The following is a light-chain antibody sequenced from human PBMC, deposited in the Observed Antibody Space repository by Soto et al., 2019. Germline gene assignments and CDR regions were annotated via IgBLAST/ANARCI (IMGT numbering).Light chain of an antibody. J-gene: IGKJ4*01. CDR1: RGFSSC. CDR2: AAP. CDR3: QQANSFPIT. Sequence: DIQMARSQSPVPPSGGATVTIPGRAVRGFSSCLAGLQQNPGKAHKPLFYAAPSLQSGVPSRFSGSGSGTDFTLTISSLQPEDFATYYCQQANSFPITFGGGTKVEIK. V-gene: IGKV1-12*01.